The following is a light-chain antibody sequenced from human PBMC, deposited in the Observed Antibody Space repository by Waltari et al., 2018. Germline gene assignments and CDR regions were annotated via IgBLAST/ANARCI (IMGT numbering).Light chain of an antibody. CDR2: EVT. CDR1: NSDVGAYNY. CDR3: SSYAHNNHFV. J-gene: IGLJ1*01. Sequence: QSVLTQPPPATGSPGQSVTISCTGTNSDVGAYNYVSWYQQHPGKVPKLLIYEVTKRPSGVPDRFSGSKSGNTASLTVSGLQADDEADYYCSSYAHNNHFVFGTGTKVTVL. V-gene: IGLV2-8*01.